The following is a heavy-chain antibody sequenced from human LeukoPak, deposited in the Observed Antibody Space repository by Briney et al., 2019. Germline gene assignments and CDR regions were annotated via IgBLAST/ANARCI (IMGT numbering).Heavy chain of an antibody. CDR2: ISYDGSNK. V-gene: IGHV3-30-3*01. CDR3: ARPIGYCSSTSCYPLDY. D-gene: IGHD2-2*01. Sequence: GGSLRLSCAASGFTFSSYAMHWVRQAPGKGLEWVAVISYDGSNKYYADSVKGRFTISRDNSKNTLYLQVNSLRAEDTAVYYCARPIGYCSSTSCYPLDYWGQGTLVTVSS. J-gene: IGHJ4*02. CDR1: GFTFSSYA.